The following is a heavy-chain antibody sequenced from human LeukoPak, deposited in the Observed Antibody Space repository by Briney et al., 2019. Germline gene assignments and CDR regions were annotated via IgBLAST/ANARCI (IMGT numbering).Heavy chain of an antibody. CDR3: ATGELRPLDYYMDV. D-gene: IGHD1-7*01. CDR1: GGTFSSYA. V-gene: IGHV1-69*01. J-gene: IGHJ6*03. Sequence: SVKVSCKASGGTFSSYAISWVRQAPGQGLEWMGGIIPIFGTANYAQKFQGRVTITADESTSTAYMELSSPRSVDTAVYYCATGELRPLDYYMDVWGKGTTVTVSS. CDR2: IIPIFGTA.